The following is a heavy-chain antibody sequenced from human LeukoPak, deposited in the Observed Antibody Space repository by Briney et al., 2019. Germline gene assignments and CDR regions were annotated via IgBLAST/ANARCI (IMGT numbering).Heavy chain of an antibody. Sequence: GASVTVSCKASGYTFSSYGISWVRQAPGQGLEGMGWISAYNGNTNFAQEFKGRVTMTTDTSTSTASMELRSLRSDDTAVYYCARDQGIYNHRIIDFWGQGTLVTVSS. J-gene: IGHJ4*02. CDR2: ISAYNGNT. D-gene: IGHD5-12*01. CDR1: GYTFSSYG. CDR3: ARDQGIYNHRIIDF. V-gene: IGHV1-18*01.